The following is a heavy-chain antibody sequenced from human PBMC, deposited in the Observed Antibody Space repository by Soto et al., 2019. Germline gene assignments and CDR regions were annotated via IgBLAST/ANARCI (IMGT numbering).Heavy chain of an antibody. D-gene: IGHD1-1*01. V-gene: IGHV4-39*01. CDR3: ARLSTTGTLFDH. CDR1: GGSISSSSYC. J-gene: IGHJ4*02. Sequence: QLQLQESGPGLVKPSETLSLTCTVSGGSISSSSYCWGWIRQPPGKGLEWIGTIFYSGSTNYNPSLKSRVTISVDTSKNQFSLNLSSVTAADTALYSCARLSTTGTLFDHWGQGTLVTVSS. CDR2: IFYSGST.